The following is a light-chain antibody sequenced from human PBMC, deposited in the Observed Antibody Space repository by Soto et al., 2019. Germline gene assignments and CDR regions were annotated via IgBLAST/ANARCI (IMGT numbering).Light chain of an antibody. CDR3: SSYTSSSTILYV. Sequence: QSALTQPAPVSGSPGQSITISCTGTSSDVGGYNYVSWYQQHPGKAPKLMIYDVSNRPSGVSNRFSGSKSGNTASLTISGLQAEDEADYYCSSYTSSSTILYVFGTGTKVTVL. J-gene: IGLJ1*01. V-gene: IGLV2-14*01. CDR2: DVS. CDR1: SSDVGGYNY.